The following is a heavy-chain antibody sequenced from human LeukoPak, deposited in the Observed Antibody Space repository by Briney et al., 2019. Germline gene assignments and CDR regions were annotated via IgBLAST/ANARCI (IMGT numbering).Heavy chain of an antibody. J-gene: IGHJ4*02. V-gene: IGHV4-59*08. CDR2: IYYSGST. CDR1: GGSISSYY. D-gene: IGHD3-10*01. CDR3: ARHGRYGSGSYYPDY. Sequence: PSETLSLTCTVFGGSISSYYWSWIRQPPGKGLEWIGYIYYSGSTNYNPSLKSRVTISVDTSKNQFSLKLSSVTAADTAVYYCARHGRYGSGSYYPDYWGQGTLVTVSS.